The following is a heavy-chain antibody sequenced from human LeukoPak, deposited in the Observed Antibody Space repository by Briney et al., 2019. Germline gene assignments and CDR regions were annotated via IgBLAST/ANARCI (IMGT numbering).Heavy chain of an antibody. CDR1: GASINSGDYY. CDR3: ARGPPYFDIVTGYYSDNNSFDP. Sequence: SQTLSLTCSVPGASINSGDYYWSWIRQFPGKGLEWIGSTYYTGGTNYNPSLKSRLTISIDTSNNQFSMRLTSLTAADTAVFYCARGPPYFDIVTGYYSDNNSFDPWGQGTLVTVSS. V-gene: IGHV4-31*03. D-gene: IGHD3-9*01. CDR2: TYYTGGT. J-gene: IGHJ5*02.